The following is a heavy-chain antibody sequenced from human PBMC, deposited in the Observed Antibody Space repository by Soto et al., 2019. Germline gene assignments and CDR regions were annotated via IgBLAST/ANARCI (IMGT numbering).Heavy chain of an antibody. CDR2: MNPNSGNT. CDR3: ARGGYYYDSSASYRPFDY. CDR1: GYTFTSYD. V-gene: IGHV1-8*01. J-gene: IGHJ4*02. Sequence: ASVKVSCKASGYTFTSYDINWVRQATGQGLEWMGWMNPNSGNTGYAQKFQGRVTMTRSTSISTAYMELSSLRSEDTAVYYCARGGYYYDSSASYRPFDYWGQGTLVTVSP. D-gene: IGHD3-22*01.